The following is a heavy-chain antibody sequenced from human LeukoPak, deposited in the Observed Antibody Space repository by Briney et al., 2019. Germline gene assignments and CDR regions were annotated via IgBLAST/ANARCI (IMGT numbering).Heavy chain of an antibody. V-gene: IGHV1-18*01. J-gene: IGHJ3*02. CDR3: ARATVTTTFDAFDI. Sequence: ASVKVSCKASGYTFTSYGISWVRQAPGRGLEWMGWISAYNGNTKYAQKLQGRVTMTTDTSTSTAYMELRSLRSDDTAVYYCARATVTTTFDAFDIWGQGTMVTVPS. CDR2: ISAYNGNT. D-gene: IGHD4-17*01. CDR1: GYTFTSYG.